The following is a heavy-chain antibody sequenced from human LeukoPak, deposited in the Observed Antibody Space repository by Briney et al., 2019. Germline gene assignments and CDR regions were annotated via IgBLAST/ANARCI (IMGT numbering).Heavy chain of an antibody. CDR3: ARDGLYDSGTYIDY. V-gene: IGHV3-30-3*01. D-gene: IGHD3-10*01. CDR1: GFTFSRNS. Sequence: GGSLRLSCAASGFTFSRNSMHWVRQVPGKGLEWVAVISYDGSKKYYADSVKGRFTLSRDNSKNTLYLQMNSLRAEDTAVYYCARDGLYDSGTYIDYWGQGTLVTVSP. CDR2: ISYDGSKK. J-gene: IGHJ4*02.